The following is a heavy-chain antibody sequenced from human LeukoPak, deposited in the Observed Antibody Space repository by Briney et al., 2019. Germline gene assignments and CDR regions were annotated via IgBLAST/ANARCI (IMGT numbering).Heavy chain of an antibody. Sequence: GGSLRLSCAASGFTFSSYAMSWVRQAPGKGLEWVSAISGSGGSTYYADSVKGRITISRDNSKNTLYLQMNSLRAEDTAVYYCAKGIQLWTAFDYWGQGTLVTVSS. CDR2: ISGSGGST. V-gene: IGHV3-23*01. J-gene: IGHJ4*02. D-gene: IGHD5-18*01. CDR3: AKGIQLWTAFDY. CDR1: GFTFSSYA.